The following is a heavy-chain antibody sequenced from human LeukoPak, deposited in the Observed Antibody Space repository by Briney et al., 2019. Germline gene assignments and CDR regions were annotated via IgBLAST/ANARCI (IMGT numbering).Heavy chain of an antibody. V-gene: IGHV3-23*01. CDR2: ISGSGGST. CDR3: AKHLYYDSIGDAFDI. D-gene: IGHD3-22*01. CDR1: GFTFSSYA. J-gene: IGHJ3*02. Sequence: PGGSLRLSCAASGFTFSSYAMSWVRQAPGKGLEWVSAISGSGGSTYYADSVKGRFTISRDNSKNTLYLQMNSLSAEDTAVYYCAKHLYYDSIGDAFDIWGQGTMVTVSS.